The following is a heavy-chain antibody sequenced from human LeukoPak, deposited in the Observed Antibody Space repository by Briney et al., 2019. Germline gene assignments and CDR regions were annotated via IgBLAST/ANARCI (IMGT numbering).Heavy chain of an antibody. CDR3: RLKAGGHNADNWYFDY. Sequence: GESLKISCKGSGYSFTGYWIGWVRQMPGKGLEWMGIIYPGDSDTRYSPSFQGQVTISADKSISTAYLQWSSLKTSDTAMYYCRLKAGGHNADNWYFDYWGQGTLVTVSS. D-gene: IGHD5-24*01. CDR2: IYPGDSDT. CDR1: GYSFTGYW. V-gene: IGHV5-51*01. J-gene: IGHJ4*02.